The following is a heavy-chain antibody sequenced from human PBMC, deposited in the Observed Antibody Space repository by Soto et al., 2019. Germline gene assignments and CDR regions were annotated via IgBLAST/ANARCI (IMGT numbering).Heavy chain of an antibody. CDR1: GYTFTSYG. Sequence: ASVKVSCKASGYTFTSYGISWVRQAPGQGLEWMGWISAYNGNTNYAQKLQGRVTMTTDTSTSTAYMELRSLRSDDTAVYYCASTTVDYYYYGMDVWRQGTTVTVSS. CDR2: ISAYNGNT. D-gene: IGHD4-17*01. J-gene: IGHJ6*02. V-gene: IGHV1-18*04. CDR3: ASTTVDYYYYGMDV.